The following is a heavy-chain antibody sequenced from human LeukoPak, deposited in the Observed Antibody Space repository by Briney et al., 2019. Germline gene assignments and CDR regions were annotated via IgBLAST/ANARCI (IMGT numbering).Heavy chain of an antibody. Sequence: ASVKVSFKTPRYTFTGYYIHWVRQAPGQGLEWMGWINPNSGGTNYAQKFQGRVTMTRDTSISTAYMELSSLTSDDTALYYCARVMFGAYGGFDYWGQGTLVTVSS. CDR1: RYTFTGYY. V-gene: IGHV1-2*02. J-gene: IGHJ4*02. CDR3: ARVMFGAYGGFDY. CDR2: INPNSGGT. D-gene: IGHD3-3*02.